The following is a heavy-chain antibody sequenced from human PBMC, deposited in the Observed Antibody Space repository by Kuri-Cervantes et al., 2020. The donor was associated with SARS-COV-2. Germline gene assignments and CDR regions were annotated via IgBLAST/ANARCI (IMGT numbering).Heavy chain of an antibody. Sequence: GGSLRLSCAASGFTFSSYGMHWVRQAPGKGLEWVAFIRYDGSNKYYADSVKGRFTISRDNSKNTLYLQMNSLRAEDTAVYYCARAGLYYYDSSGYPFDYWGQGTLVTVSS. J-gene: IGHJ4*02. CDR2: IRYDGSNK. D-gene: IGHD3-22*01. V-gene: IGHV3-30*02. CDR3: ARAGLYYYDSSGYPFDY. CDR1: GFTFSSYG.